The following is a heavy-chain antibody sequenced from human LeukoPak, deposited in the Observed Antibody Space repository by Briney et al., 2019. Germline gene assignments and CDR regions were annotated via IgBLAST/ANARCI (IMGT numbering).Heavy chain of an antibody. CDR1: GYTFTGYY. V-gene: IGHV1-2*02. CDR3: ARISSTSCLSCGYMDV. Sequence: ASVKVSCKASGYTFTGYYMHWVRQAPGQGLEWMGWINPNSGGTNYAQKFQGRVTMTRDTSISTAYMELSSLRSDDTAVYYCARISSTSCLSCGYMDVWGKGTTVTISS. D-gene: IGHD2-2*01. J-gene: IGHJ6*03. CDR2: INPNSGGT.